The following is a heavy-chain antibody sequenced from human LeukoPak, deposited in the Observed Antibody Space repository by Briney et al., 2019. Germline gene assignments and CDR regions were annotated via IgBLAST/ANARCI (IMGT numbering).Heavy chain of an antibody. V-gene: IGHV3-21*01. CDR3: ARPVGSSGNDAFDI. CDR1: WFTLSSYN. CDR2: ISSSSSYI. Sequence: GGLRLSFAASWFTLSSYNIKWVRQAPGKGLEWVSSISSSSSYIYYADSVKGRFTISRDNAKNSLYLQMNSLRAEDTAVYYCARPVGSSGNDAFDIWGQGTMVTVSS. D-gene: IGHD6-13*01. J-gene: IGHJ3*02.